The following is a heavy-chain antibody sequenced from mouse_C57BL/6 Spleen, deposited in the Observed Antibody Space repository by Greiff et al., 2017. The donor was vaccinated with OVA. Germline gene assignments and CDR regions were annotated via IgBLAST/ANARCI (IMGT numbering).Heavy chain of an antibody. CDR3: TVPPDGYYWYVDV. CDR2: IRLKSDNYAT. V-gene: IGHV6-3*01. D-gene: IGHD2-3*01. CDR1: GFTFSNYW. Sequence: EVKLVESGGGLVQPGGSMKLSCVASGFTFSNYWMNWVRQSPEKGLEWVAQIRLKSDNYATHYAESVKGRFTISRDDSKSSVYLQMNNLRAEDTGIYYCTVPPDGYYWYVDVWGTGTTVTVSS. J-gene: IGHJ1*03.